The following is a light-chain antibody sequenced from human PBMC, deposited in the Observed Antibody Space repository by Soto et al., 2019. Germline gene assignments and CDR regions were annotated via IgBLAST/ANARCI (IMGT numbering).Light chain of an antibody. Sequence: QSVLTQPPSASGSPGQSVTISCTGTSSDVGGYNHVSWYQQHPGKAPKLIISEVSKRPSGVPNRFSGSKSGNTASLSVPGLQAEDEADYYCSSLAGTFYVFGTGTKVTVL. CDR2: EVS. V-gene: IGLV2-8*01. J-gene: IGLJ1*01. CDR1: SSDVGGYNH. CDR3: SSLAGTFYV.